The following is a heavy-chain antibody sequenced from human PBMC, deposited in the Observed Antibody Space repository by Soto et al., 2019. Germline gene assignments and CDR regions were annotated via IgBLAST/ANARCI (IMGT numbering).Heavy chain of an antibody. V-gene: IGHV4-34*01. J-gene: IGHJ3*02. CDR3: ARGWIAVAGTSDAFDI. CDR1: GGSSSGYY. Sequence: QVQLQQWGAGLLKPSETLSLTCAVYGGSSSGYYWSWIRQPPGKGLEWIGEINHSGSTNYNPSLKSRVTISVDTSKNQFSLKLSSVTAADTAVYYCARGWIAVAGTSDAFDIWGQGTMVTVSS. CDR2: INHSGST. D-gene: IGHD6-19*01.